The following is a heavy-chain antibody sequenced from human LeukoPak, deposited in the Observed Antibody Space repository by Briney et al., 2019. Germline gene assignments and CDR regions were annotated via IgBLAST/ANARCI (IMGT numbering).Heavy chain of an antibody. Sequence: GGSLRLSCAASGFTFSDYYMSWIRQAPGKGLEWVSYISSSGSTIYYADSVKGRFTISRDNAKNSLYLQMNSLRAEDTAVYYCAREALYDSSGYYCDYWGQGTLVTVSS. D-gene: IGHD3-22*01. CDR3: AREALYDSSGYYCDY. J-gene: IGHJ4*02. CDR2: ISSSGSTI. V-gene: IGHV3-11*01. CDR1: GFTFSDYY.